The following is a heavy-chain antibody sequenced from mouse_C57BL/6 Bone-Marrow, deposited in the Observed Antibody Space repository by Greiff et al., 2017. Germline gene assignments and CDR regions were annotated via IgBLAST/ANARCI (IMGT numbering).Heavy chain of an antibody. CDR2: ISPGSGST. D-gene: IGHD1-1*01. V-gene: IGHV1-55*01. CDR1: DYPFPLYW. Sequence: QVQLQQPGAELVQPGASVTMSCKASDYPFPLYWITCVKQRPGQGLEWIGAISPGSGSTNYNEKFKSKATLTVDTSSSTAYMQLSSLTSEDSAVYYCARGGFTTVVAKGFAYWGQGTLVTVSA. CDR3: ARGGFTTVVAKGFAY. J-gene: IGHJ3*01.